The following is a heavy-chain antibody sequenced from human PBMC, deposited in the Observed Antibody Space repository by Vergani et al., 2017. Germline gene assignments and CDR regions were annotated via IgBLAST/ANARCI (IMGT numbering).Heavy chain of an antibody. CDR1: GFTFSSYA. D-gene: IGHD2-21*02. V-gene: IGHV3-23*01. CDR2: ISGSGGST. J-gene: IGHJ4*02. Sequence: EVQLLESGGGLVQPGGSLRLSCAASGFTFSSYAMSWVRQAPGKGLEWVSAISGSGGSTYYADSVKGRFTISRDNSKNSLYLQMNSLRTEDTALYYCAKSHCGGDCFVAYWGQGTLVTVSS. CDR3: AKSHCGGDCFVAY.